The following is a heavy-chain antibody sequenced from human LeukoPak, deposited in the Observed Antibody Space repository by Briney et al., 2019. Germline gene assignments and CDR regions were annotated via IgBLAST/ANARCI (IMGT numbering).Heavy chain of an antibody. J-gene: IGHJ4*02. CDR1: GGSISSYY. CDR3: AREGSGSYGLADY. D-gene: IGHD3-10*01. CDR2: IYYSGST. Sequence: SETLSLTCTVSGGSISSYYWSWIRQPPGKGLEWIGYIYYSGSTNYNPSLKSRVTISVDTSKNQFSLKLSSVTAADTAVYYCAREGSGSYGLADYWGQGTLVTVSS. V-gene: IGHV4-59*01.